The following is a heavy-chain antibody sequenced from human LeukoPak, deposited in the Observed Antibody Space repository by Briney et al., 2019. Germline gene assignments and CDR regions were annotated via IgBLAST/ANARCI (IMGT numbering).Heavy chain of an antibody. CDR2: MNPNSGNT. J-gene: IGHJ4*02. CDR3: ATSYSSSSSEIDY. Sequence: ASVKVSCKASGYTFTSYDINWVRQATGQGLEWMGWMNPNSGNTGYAQKFQGRVTMTRNTSISTAYMELGSLRSEDTAVYYCATSYSSSSSEIDYWGQGTLVTVSS. V-gene: IGHV1-8*01. D-gene: IGHD6-6*01. CDR1: GYTFTSYD.